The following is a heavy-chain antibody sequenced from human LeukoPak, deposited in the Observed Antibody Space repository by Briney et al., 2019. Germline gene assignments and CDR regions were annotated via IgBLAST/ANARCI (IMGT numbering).Heavy chain of an antibody. CDR2: IKPDGTEQ. V-gene: IGHV3-7*01. D-gene: IGHD4-17*01. Sequence: PGGSLRLSCTASGFMFSTHWMSWVRQAPGKGLEWVANIKPDGTEQYYADSLRGRFTISRDNAKNSLYLQVDSLRGEDTAVYYCATQSYGLFHYWGQGTLVTVSS. CDR1: GFMFSTHW. J-gene: IGHJ4*02. CDR3: ATQSYGLFHY.